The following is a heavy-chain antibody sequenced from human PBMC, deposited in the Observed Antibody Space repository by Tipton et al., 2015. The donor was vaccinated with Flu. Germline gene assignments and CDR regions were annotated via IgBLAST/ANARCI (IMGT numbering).Heavy chain of an antibody. CDR1: GYSFTTDW. CDR3: ARRPRSLVAGYYYGLDV. Sequence: QLVQSGAEVKKPGESLKISCKGSGYSFTTDWIGWVRQTPGKGLEWMGAISPGDSDIRYSPSFQGQVTISADKSISTAYLQWRSLKASDTAMYYCARRPRSLVAGYYYGLDVWGQGTTVTVSS. J-gene: IGHJ6*02. D-gene: IGHD2-15*01. V-gene: IGHV5-51*01. CDR2: ISPGDSDI.